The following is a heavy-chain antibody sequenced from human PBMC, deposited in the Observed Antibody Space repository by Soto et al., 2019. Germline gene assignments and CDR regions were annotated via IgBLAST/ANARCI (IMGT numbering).Heavy chain of an antibody. D-gene: IGHD2-21*02. J-gene: IGHJ4*02. Sequence: QPGGNLRLSCAASGFTFSNYAMHWVRQAPGMGLEWVAFISYDGSNKYYADSVRGRFTISRDNSKNTLYLQMNSLRAEDTALYYCARVPWLSVVTAIRHYLFDYCGQGTLVTVPS. V-gene: IGHV3-30-3*01. CDR3: ARVPWLSVVTAIRHYLFDY. CDR1: GFTFSNYA. CDR2: ISYDGSNK.